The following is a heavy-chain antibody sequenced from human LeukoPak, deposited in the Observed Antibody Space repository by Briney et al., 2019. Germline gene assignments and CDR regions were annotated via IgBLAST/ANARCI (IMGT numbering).Heavy chain of an antibody. CDR2: ISAYNGNT. Sequence: ASVKVSCKASGYTFTSYGISWVRQAPGQGLEWMGWISAYNGNTNYAQKLQGRVTMTTDTSTSTAYMELRSLRSDDTAVYYCARAVGYCSSPSCYFDYWGQGTLVTVSS. V-gene: IGHV1-18*01. D-gene: IGHD2-2*01. CDR3: ARAVGYCSSPSCYFDY. J-gene: IGHJ4*02. CDR1: GYTFTSYG.